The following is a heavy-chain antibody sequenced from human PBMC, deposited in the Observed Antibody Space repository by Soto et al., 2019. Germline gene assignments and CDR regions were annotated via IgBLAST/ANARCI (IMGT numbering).Heavy chain of an antibody. CDR2: ISYDGSNK. J-gene: IGHJ6*02. V-gene: IGHV3-30-3*01. CDR1: GFTFSSYA. Sequence: PGGSLRLSCAASGFTFSSYAMHWVRQAPGKGLEWVAVISYDGSNKYYADSVKGRFTISRDNSKNTLYLQMNSLRAEDTAVYYCARSSRGYYYYGMDVWGQGTTVTVAS. CDR3: ARSSRGYYYYGMDV. D-gene: IGHD6-6*01.